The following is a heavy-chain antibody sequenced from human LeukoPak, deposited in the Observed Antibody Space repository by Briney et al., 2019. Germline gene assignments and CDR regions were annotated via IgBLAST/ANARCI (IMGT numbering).Heavy chain of an antibody. J-gene: IGHJ4*02. CDR1: GYTFTGYY. V-gene: IGHV1-2*06. Sequence: ASVKVSCKASGYTFTGYYMHWVRQAPGQGLEWMGRINPNSGGTNYAQKFQGRVTMTRDTSISTAYMELSRLRSDDTAVYYCAKTRGDIYSYDLYSFDYWGQETLVTVSS. D-gene: IGHD5-18*01. CDR3: AKTRGDIYSYDLYSFDY. CDR2: INPNSGGT.